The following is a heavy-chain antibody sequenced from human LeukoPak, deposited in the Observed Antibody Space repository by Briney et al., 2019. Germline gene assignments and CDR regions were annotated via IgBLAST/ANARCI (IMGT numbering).Heavy chain of an antibody. V-gene: IGHV1-18*01. CDR1: GYTFTSYG. Sequence: ASVTVSRKASGYTFTSYGISWVRQAPGQGLEWMGWISAYNGNTNYAQKLQGRVTMTTDTSTSTAYMELRSLRSEDTAVYYCARDWDGDYLNPDYWGQGTLVTVSS. D-gene: IGHD4-17*01. CDR3: ARDWDGDYLNPDY. CDR2: ISAYNGNT. J-gene: IGHJ4*02.